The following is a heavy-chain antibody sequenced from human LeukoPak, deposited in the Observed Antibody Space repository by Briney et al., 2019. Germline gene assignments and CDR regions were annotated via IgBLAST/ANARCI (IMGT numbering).Heavy chain of an antibody. V-gene: IGHV3-48*03. CDR1: GFTLSSYE. Sequence: GGSLSLSCAASGFTLSSYEMNWVRQAPGKGLEWVSYISSTSIHYADSVKGRFTISRDNAKNSLYLQMNSLRAEDTAVYYCASRRIAVPTTRAFDYWGQGTLVTVSS. CDR2: ISSTSI. D-gene: IGHD6-19*01. J-gene: IGHJ4*02. CDR3: ASRRIAVPTTRAFDY.